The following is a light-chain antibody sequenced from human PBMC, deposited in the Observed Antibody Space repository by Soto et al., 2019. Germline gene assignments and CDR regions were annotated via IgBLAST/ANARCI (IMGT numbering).Light chain of an antibody. V-gene: IGKV1-6*01. CDR2: AAF. CDR1: LGFRND. J-gene: IGKJ1*01. CDR3: LQDYNYPLT. Sequence: AIQMTQSPSSLQASVEVRVTITCRASLGFRNDLGWYQQKPGKAPKLLIYAAFSLQSGAPSRFSGSGSGTDFTLTISSLQPEDFASYYCLQDYNYPLTSGQGTKVEIK.